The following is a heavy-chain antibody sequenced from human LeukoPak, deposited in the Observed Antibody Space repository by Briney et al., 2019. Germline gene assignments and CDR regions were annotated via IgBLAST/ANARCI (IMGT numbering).Heavy chain of an antibody. CDR3: ARVGLGSSGYFSNFDY. V-gene: IGHV4-59*11. Sequence: SETLSLTCTVSGGSISSHYWSWIRQPPGKGLEWIGYSYYSGSTNYNPSLKSRVTISVDTSKNQFSLKLSSVTAADTAVYYCARVGLGSSGYFSNFDYWGQGTLVTVSS. CDR1: GGSISSHY. D-gene: IGHD3-22*01. CDR2: SYYSGST. J-gene: IGHJ4*02.